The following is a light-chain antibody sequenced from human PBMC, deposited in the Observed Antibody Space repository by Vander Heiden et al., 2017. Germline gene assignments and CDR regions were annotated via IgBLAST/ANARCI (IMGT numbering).Light chain of an antibody. CDR3: QQYYDWPPWT. J-gene: IGKJ1*01. CDR1: QSVGSR. CDR2: NAS. Sequence: ETVMTQSPGTLSVSPGERATLSCRASQSVGSRLAWYQHKPGQAPRLLVYNASTRATDIPARFSGSGSETEFTLTISSLQSEDFAVYYCQQYYDWPPWTFGQGTKVEIK. V-gene: IGKV3-15*01.